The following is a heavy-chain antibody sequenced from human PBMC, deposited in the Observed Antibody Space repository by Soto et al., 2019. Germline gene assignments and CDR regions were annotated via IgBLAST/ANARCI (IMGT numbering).Heavy chain of an antibody. CDR3: ARSRAFATRFASFDL. CDR1: GGTFSSYT. V-gene: IGHV1-69*02. J-gene: IGHJ4*02. D-gene: IGHD3-16*01. Sequence: QVQLVQSGAEFKKPGSSVKLSCRASGGTFSSYTLNWVRQAPGQGLQWMGKIVPLVDIANYEQKLQCRVTITADKLTNTVSMELNSLISEDSAVYYGARSRAFATRFASFDLWGPGTRVTVSS. CDR2: IVPLVDIA.